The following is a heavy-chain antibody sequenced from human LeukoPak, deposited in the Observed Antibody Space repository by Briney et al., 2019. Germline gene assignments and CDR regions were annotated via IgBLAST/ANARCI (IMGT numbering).Heavy chain of an antibody. D-gene: IGHD5-18*01. Sequence: SETLSLTCAVSGGSISSSNWWSWVRQPPGKGLEWIGEIYHSGSTNYNPSLKSRVTISVDTSKNQFTLKLSSVTAADTAVYYCARLGGYSYKDWGQGTLVTVSS. J-gene: IGHJ4*02. CDR2: IYHSGST. CDR1: GGSISSSNW. V-gene: IGHV4-4*02. CDR3: ARLGGYSYKD.